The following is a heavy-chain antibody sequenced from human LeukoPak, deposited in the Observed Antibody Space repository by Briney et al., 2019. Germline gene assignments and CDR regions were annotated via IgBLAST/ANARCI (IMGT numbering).Heavy chain of an antibody. J-gene: IGHJ4*02. CDR1: GYTFTDKY. CDR3: ARIETLISGMVD. D-gene: IGHD1-26*01. Sequence: ASVKVSCKASGYTFTDKYMHWVRQAPGQGLEWMGIINPSGGSTSYAQKFQGRVSMTRDTSTSTVYMELSSLRSEDTAVYYCARIETLISGMVDWGQGTLVTVSS. V-gene: IGHV1-46*01. CDR2: INPSGGST.